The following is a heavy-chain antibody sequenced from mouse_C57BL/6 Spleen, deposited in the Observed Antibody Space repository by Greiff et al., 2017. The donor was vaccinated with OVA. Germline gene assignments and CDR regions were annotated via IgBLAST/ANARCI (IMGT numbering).Heavy chain of an antibody. V-gene: IGHV5-17*01. CDR3: ARRPYYSSNEGWFAY. D-gene: IGHD2-5*01. CDR2: ISSGSSTI. CDR1: GFTFSDYG. Sequence: EVKLMESGGGLVKPGGSLKLSCAASGFTFSDYGMHWVRQAPEKGLEWVAYISSGSSTIYYADTVKGRFTISRDNAKNTLFLQMTSLRSEDTAMYYCARRPYYSSNEGWFAYWGQGTLVTVSA. J-gene: IGHJ3*01.